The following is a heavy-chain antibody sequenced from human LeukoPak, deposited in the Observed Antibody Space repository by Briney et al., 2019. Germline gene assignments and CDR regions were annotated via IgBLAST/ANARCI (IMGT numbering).Heavy chain of an antibody. J-gene: IGHJ1*01. CDR1: GFTFSSYA. CDR3: AKDDYDILTGSFQH. V-gene: IGHV3-23*01. Sequence: GGSLRLSCAASGFTFSSYAMSWVRQAPGKGLEWVSAINGSGGSTYYADSVKGRFTISRDNSKNTLYLQMNSLRAEDTAVYYCAKDDYDILTGSFQHWGQGTLVTVSS. CDR2: INGSGGST. D-gene: IGHD3-9*01.